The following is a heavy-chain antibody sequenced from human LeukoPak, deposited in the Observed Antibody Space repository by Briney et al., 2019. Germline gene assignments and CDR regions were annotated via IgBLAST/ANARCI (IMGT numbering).Heavy chain of an antibody. CDR1: GFTFSSYE. J-gene: IGHJ4*02. V-gene: IGHV3-48*03. Sequence: PGGSLRLSCAASGFTFSSYEMIWVRQAPGKGLEWVSYISSSGSTIYYADSVKGRFTISRDNSKNTLYLQMNSLRAEDTAVYYCAKEIPYYDGSYYFDYWGQGTLVTVSS. CDR3: AKEIPYYDGSYYFDY. D-gene: IGHD3-22*01. CDR2: ISSSGSTI.